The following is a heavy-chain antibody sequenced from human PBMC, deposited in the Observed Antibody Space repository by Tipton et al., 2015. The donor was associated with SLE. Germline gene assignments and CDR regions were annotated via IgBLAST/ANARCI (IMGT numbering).Heavy chain of an antibody. CDR1: GGSISTSSYY. CDR2: IYHIGDT. Sequence: LRLSCTVSGGSISTSSYYWGWIRQPPGKGLEWIGSIYHIGDTYYNPSLESRVTISVDPFKNQFSLKLSSVTAADTAVYYCARGQVGGELPPFFDYWGQGTLVTVSS. J-gene: IGHJ4*02. D-gene: IGHD3-10*01. CDR3: ARGQVGGELPPFFDY. V-gene: IGHV4-39*07.